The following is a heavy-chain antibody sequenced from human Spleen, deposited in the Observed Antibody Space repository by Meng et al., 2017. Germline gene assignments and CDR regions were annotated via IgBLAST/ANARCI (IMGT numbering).Heavy chain of an antibody. CDR3: ARGLLLAALRN. CDR2: INHSGGT. J-gene: IGHJ4*02. Sequence: QVPLQQRGAGLLKPSETLSLTCAVYGGSFSGYYWSWIRQPPGKGLEWIGEINHSGGTNYNPSLKSRVTISVDMSKNQFSLKLSSVTAADTAVYYCARGLLLAALRNWGQGTLVTVSS. D-gene: IGHD6-6*01. V-gene: IGHV4-34*01. CDR1: GGSFSGYY.